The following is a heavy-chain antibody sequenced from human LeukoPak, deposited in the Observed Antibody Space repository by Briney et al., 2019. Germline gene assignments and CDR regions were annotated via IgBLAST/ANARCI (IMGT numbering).Heavy chain of an antibody. V-gene: IGHV3-23*01. CDR1: GFTFSSYA. J-gene: IGHJ4*02. Sequence: GGSLRLSCAASGFTFSSYAMSWVRQAPGKGLEWVSTISTSGGSTYYAESVKGRFSISRDNSKNTLYLQMNSLRPEDTAVYFCARGPPMYSYGSTAYHYDYFEYWGQGTLVTVSS. CDR2: ISTSGGST. D-gene: IGHD3-22*01. CDR3: ARGPPMYSYGSTAYHYDYFEY.